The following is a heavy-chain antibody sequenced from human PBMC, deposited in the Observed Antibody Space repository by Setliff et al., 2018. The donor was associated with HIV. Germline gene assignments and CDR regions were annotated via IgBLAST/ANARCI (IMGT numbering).Heavy chain of an antibody. CDR2: IYHTGNT. V-gene: IGHV4-38-2*02. CDR3: ARAGYYGSTSYWEYFQH. D-gene: IGHD3-22*01. Sequence: SETLSLTCTVSNYSISSGYYWGWLRQSPGKGLEWIGTIYHTGNTNYNPSLKSRVTVSVDTSKNQFSLKLSSVTAADTAVYYCARAGYYGSTSYWEYFQHWGQGTLVTVSS. CDR1: NYSISSGYY. J-gene: IGHJ1*01.